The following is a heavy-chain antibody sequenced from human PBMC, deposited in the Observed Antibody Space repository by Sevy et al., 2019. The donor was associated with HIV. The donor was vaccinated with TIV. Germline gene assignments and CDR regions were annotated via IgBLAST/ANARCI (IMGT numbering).Heavy chain of an antibody. CDR1: GGSVSSGSYY. CDR2: IYYSGST. D-gene: IGHD6-6*01. J-gene: IGHJ6*02. Sequence: SETLSLTCTVSGGSVSSGSYYWSWIRQPPGKGLEWIGYIYYSGSTNYNPSLKSRVTISVDTSKNQFSLKLSSVTAADTAVYYCALADRRIDYYYYGMDVWGQGTTVTVSS. V-gene: IGHV4-61*01. CDR3: ALADRRIDYYYYGMDV.